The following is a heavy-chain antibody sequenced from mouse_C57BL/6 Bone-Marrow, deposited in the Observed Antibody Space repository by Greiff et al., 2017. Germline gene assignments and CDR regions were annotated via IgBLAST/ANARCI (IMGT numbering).Heavy chain of an antibody. CDR2: ISSGGSYT. CDR3: ARITTEDY. Sequence: EVHLVESGGDLVKPGGSLKLSCAASGFTFSSYGMSWVRQTPDKRLEWVATISSGGSYTYYPDSVKGRFTISRDNAKNTLYLQMSSLKSEDTAMYYCARITTEDYWGQGTSVTVSS. J-gene: IGHJ4*01. D-gene: IGHD1-1*01. CDR1: GFTFSSYG. V-gene: IGHV5-6*01.